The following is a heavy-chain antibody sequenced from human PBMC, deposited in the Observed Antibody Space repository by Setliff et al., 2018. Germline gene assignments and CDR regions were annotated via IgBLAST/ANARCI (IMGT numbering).Heavy chain of an antibody. D-gene: IGHD2-2*01. CDR1: GYTFTDYY. J-gene: IGHJ4*02. CDR2: INANGGAN. Sequence: ASVKVSCKASGYTFTDYYIHWFRQAPGQGLEWMGWINANGGANGQSYKFRGRVAMTRDTSISTVFMELNRLTSDDTAVYYCARGRQVHRHLVIVPAAAFDFWGQGARVTVSS. CDR3: ARGRQVHRHLVIVPAAAFDF. V-gene: IGHV1-2*07.